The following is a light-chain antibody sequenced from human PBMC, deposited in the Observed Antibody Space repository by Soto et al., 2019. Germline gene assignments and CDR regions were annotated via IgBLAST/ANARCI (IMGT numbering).Light chain of an antibody. Sequence: QSVLTQPPSASGTPGQRVTISCSGSSSNIGSNTVNWYQQLPGTAPKLLIYSNNQRPSGVPDRFSGFKSGTSASLAISGLQSEDEAGYYCAAWKDRLYGWVFSGGT. CDR1: SSNIGSNT. CDR3: AAWKDRLYGWV. V-gene: IGLV1-44*01. CDR2: SNN. J-gene: IGLJ3*02.